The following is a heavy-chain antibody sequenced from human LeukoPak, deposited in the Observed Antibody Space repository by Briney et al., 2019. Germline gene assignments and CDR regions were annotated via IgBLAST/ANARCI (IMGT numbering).Heavy chain of an antibody. CDR1: GYTFTSYG. CDR2: ISAYNGNT. J-gene: IGHJ4*02. V-gene: IGHV1-18*01. CDR3: AFVVVVAASDY. Sequence: ASVTVSCKASGYTFTSYGISWVRPAPGQGLEWMGWISAYNGNTNYAQKLQGRVTMTTDTSTSTAYMELRSLRSDDTAVYYCAFVVVVAASDYWGQGTLVTVSS. D-gene: IGHD2-15*01.